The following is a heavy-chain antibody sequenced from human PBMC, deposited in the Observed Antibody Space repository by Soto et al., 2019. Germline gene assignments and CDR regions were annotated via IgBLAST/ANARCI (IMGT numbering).Heavy chain of an antibody. J-gene: IGHJ3*02. Sequence: ASVKVSCKASGYTFTSYGISWVRQAPGQGLERMGWISAYNGNTNYAQKLQGRVTMTTDTSTSTAYMELRSLRSDDTAVYYCARDLTAWLQRRFDAFDIWGQGTMVTVSS. CDR1: GYTFTSYG. CDR3: ARDLTAWLQRRFDAFDI. CDR2: ISAYNGNT. D-gene: IGHD5-12*01. V-gene: IGHV1-18*01.